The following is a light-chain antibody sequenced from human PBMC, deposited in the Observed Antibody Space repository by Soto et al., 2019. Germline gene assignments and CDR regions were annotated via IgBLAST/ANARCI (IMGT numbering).Light chain of an antibody. J-gene: IGKJ5*01. Sequence: DIQLTQTPSTLSASVGDEVTITCRASQTISRWLAWYHQKPGRAPKLLIYDASTLESGVPSRFSGSGSETEFTLTISRLQPDDFATYFCHSRAFGQGTRLEIK. V-gene: IGKV1-5*01. CDR2: DAS. CDR1: QTISRW. CDR3: HSRA.